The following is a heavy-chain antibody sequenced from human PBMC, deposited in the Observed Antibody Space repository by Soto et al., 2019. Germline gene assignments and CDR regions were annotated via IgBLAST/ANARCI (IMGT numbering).Heavy chain of an antibody. CDR3: ARDDVSMVTTFLDY. CDR1: GFPFNNYA. D-gene: IGHD2-21*02. Sequence: PGGSLRLSCAASGFPFNNYAMHWVRQAPGKGLEWVAVIWHDGSNEHYADSVKGRFRIARDNSNNTLYLQMNSLRGEDTALYYCARDDVSMVTTFLDYWGLGNLVTVS. J-gene: IGHJ4*02. CDR2: IWHDGSNE. V-gene: IGHV3-33*01.